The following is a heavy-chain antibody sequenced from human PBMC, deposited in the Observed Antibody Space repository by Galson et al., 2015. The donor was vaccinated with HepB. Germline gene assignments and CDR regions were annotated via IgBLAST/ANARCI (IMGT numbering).Heavy chain of an antibody. CDR3: ARQPKRAEQQPGGYYYGMDV. CDR2: IDPSDSYT. CDR1: GYSFTSYW. D-gene: IGHD6-13*01. J-gene: IGHJ6*02. Sequence: QSGAEVKKPGESLRISCKGSGYSFTSYWISWVRQMPGKGLEWMGRIDPSDSYTNYSPSFQGHVTISADKSISTAYLQWSSLKASDTAMYYCARQPKRAEQQPGGYYYGMDVWGQGTTVTVSS. V-gene: IGHV5-10-1*01.